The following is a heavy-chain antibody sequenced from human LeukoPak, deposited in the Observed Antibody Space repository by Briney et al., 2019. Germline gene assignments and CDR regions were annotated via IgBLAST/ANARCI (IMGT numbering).Heavy chain of an antibody. D-gene: IGHD2-2*01. CDR3: AKGYCTSTSCYRSWGALDY. J-gene: IGHJ4*02. CDR2: ISGSGGST. V-gene: IGHV3-23*01. Sequence: PGGSLRLSCAASGFTLSSYAMSWVRQAPGKGLEWVSAISGSGGSTYYADSVKGRFTISRDNSKNTLYLQMNSLRAEDTAVYYCAKGYCTSTSCYRSWGALDYWGQGTLVTVSS. CDR1: GFTLSSYA.